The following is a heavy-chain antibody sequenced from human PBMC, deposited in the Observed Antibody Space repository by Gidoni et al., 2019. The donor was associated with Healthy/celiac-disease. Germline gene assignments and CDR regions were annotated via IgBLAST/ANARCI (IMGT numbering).Heavy chain of an antibody. CDR1: GGTFSSYA. Sequence: QVQLVQSGAEVKKPGSSVKVSCKASGGTFSSYAISWVRQAPGQGLEWMGGIIPSVVTANYAQKFQGRVTITADESTSTAYMELSSLRSEDTAVYYCARGGSGYSSGWYESGAFDIWGQGTMVTVSS. V-gene: IGHV1-69*01. CDR3: ARGGSGYSSGWYESGAFDI. J-gene: IGHJ3*02. D-gene: IGHD6-19*01. CDR2: IIPSVVTA.